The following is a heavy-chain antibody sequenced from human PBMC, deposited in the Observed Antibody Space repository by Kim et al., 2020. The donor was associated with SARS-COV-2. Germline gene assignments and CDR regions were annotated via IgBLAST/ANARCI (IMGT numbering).Heavy chain of an antibody. D-gene: IGHD2-8*01. Sequence: ASVKVSCKASGFTFTNYAIHWVRQAPGQRLEWMGWVNAGDATTKYSEKFLGRVTMTRDTSTGTVYMVLSSLRSEDTAVYYCSRPSFCSNCVCPYYDYWGQ. CDR1: GFTFTNYA. J-gene: IGHJ4*02. CDR3: SRPSFCSNCVCPYYDY. CDR2: VNAGDATT. V-gene: IGHV1-3*01.